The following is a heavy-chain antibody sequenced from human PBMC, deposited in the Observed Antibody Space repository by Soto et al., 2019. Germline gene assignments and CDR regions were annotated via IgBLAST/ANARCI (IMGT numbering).Heavy chain of an antibody. D-gene: IGHD6-6*01. CDR2: IIPIYGTA. J-gene: IGHJ6*02. V-gene: IGHV1-69*01. CDR3: ARCPKDGIEARLGVLLGCYGMPF. Sequence: QVQLVQSGDEVKKPGSSLKVSCKASGGTFSSYAISWVRQAPGQGLQWMGGIIPIYGTANYAQKVQGRVTITADESTSTGDMELSSLRSEYTAVYYCARCPKDGIEARLGVLLGCYGMPFWGQGTTVTDFS. CDR1: GGTFSSYA.